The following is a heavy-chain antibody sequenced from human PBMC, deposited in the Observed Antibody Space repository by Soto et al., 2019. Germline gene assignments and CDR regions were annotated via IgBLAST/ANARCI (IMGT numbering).Heavy chain of an antibody. V-gene: IGHV1-18*01. J-gene: IGHJ4*02. CDR3: ARDAPPEDY. Sequence: QVKLVQSGAEVKKPGASVKVSCKASGYTFTSYYISWVRQAPGQGLEWMGWISAYNGNTNDAQKLQGRVTMTTDTSTSTGYMELRSLKSYDTAVYYYARDAPPEDYWGQGTLVTVST. CDR1: GYTFTSYY. CDR2: ISAYNGNT.